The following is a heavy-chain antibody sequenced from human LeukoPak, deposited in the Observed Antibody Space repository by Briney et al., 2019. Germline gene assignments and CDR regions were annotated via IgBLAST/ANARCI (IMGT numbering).Heavy chain of an antibody. V-gene: IGHV3-23*01. D-gene: IGHD3-3*01. CDR2: ISGSGGST. CDR1: GFTFSSYA. J-gene: IGHJ4*02. CDR3: ASYDFWSGYYPGFDY. Sequence: GGSLRLSCAASGFTFSSYAMSWVRQAPGKGLEWVSAISGSGGSTYYADSVKGRFTISRDNSKNTLYLQMNSLRAEDTAVYYCASYDFWSGYYPGFDYWGQGALVTVSS.